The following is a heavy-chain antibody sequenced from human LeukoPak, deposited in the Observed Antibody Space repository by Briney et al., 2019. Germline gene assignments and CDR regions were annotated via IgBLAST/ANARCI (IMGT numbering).Heavy chain of an antibody. V-gene: IGHV4-38-2*02. CDR1: GYSISSGYY. CDR3: ARDITIFGPAGGFDY. D-gene: IGHD3-3*01. CDR2: IYHSGST. Sequence: SETLSLTCTVSGYSISSGYYWGWIRQPPGKGLEWIGSIYHSGSTYYNPSLKSRVTISVDTSKNQFSLKLSSVTAADTAVYYCARDITIFGPAGGFDYWGQGTLVTVSS. J-gene: IGHJ4*02.